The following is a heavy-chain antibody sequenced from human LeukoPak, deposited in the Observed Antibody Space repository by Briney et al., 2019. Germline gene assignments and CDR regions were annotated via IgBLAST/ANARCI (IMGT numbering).Heavy chain of an antibody. J-gene: IGHJ6*02. CDR3: AREDIKYYYYYYGMDV. D-gene: IGHD2-15*01. CDR2: ISSSGSTI. CDR1: GFTFSDYY. V-gene: IGHV3-11*04. Sequence: PGGSLRLSCAASGFTFSDYYMSWIRQAPGKGLERVSYISSSGSTIYYADSVKGRFTISRDNAKNSLYLQMNSLRAEDTAVYYCAREDIKYYYYYYGMDVWGQGTTVTVSS.